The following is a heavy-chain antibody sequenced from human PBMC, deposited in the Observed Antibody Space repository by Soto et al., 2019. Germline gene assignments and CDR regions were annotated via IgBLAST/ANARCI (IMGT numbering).Heavy chain of an antibody. D-gene: IGHD3-10*01. CDR1: GGSISSSSYY. V-gene: IGHV4-39*01. J-gene: IGHJ5*02. CDR3: ARQGTVRGVIPKNNWFDP. Sequence: SETLSLTCTVSGGSISSSSYYWGWIRQPPGKGLEWIGSIYYSGSTYYNPSLKSRVTISVDTSKNQFSLKLSSVTAADTAVYYCARQGTVRGVIPKNNWFDPWGQGTLVTVSS. CDR2: IYYSGST.